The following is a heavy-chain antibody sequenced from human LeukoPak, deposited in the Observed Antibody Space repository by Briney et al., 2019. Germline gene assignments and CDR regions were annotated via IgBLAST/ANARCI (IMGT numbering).Heavy chain of an antibody. CDR3: VRDGYNYGSNWFDP. Sequence: ASVKHSCKASGYTFSTYYMYWVRESPGQGLEWMGAINPTGTDTIYAQTFQGRVTMTRDLSTSTVYMELSSLRSEDTAVYYCVRDGYNYGSNWFDPWGQGTLVTVSS. J-gene: IGHJ5*02. V-gene: IGHV1-46*01. D-gene: IGHD5-18*01. CDR1: GYTFSTYY. CDR2: INPTGTDT.